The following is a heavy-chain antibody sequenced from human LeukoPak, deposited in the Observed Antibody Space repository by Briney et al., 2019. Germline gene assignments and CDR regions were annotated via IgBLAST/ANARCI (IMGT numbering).Heavy chain of an antibody. CDR3: ARRARVAAAGTLGY. Sequence: ASVKVSCKASGYTFTSYDINWVRQATGQGLEWMGWMNPNSGNTGYAQKFQGRVTMTRNTSISTAYMELSSPRSEDTAVYYCARRARVAAAGTLGYWGQGTLVTVSS. D-gene: IGHD6-13*01. CDR2: MNPNSGNT. CDR1: GYTFTSYD. V-gene: IGHV1-8*01. J-gene: IGHJ4*02.